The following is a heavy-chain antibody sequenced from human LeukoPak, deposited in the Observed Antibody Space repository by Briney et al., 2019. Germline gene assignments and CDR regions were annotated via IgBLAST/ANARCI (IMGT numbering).Heavy chain of an antibody. CDR1: GFTFNYYG. J-gene: IGHJ5*02. CDR3: ARGLRFCSGDSCYSRWFDP. V-gene: IGHV3-20*04. Sequence: GGSLRLSCAASGFTFNYYGMSWVRQAPGKGLEWVSGINWNGGRKGYGDSVKGRFNISRDNAKNTLYLEMNSLRSEDTALYYCARGLRFCSGDSCYSRWFDPWGQGTLVTVSS. D-gene: IGHD2-15*01. CDR2: INWNGGRK.